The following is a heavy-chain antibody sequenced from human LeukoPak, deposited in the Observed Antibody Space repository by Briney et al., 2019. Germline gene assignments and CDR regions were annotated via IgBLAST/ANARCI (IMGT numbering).Heavy chain of an antibody. CDR2: IYSGGST. CDR3: ATDSYVSGSYYRLFY. CDR1: GFTVSSNY. V-gene: IGHV3-53*01. Sequence: GGSLRLSCAASGFTVSSNYMSWVRQAPGKGLEWVSVIYSGGSTYYADSAKGRFTISRDNSKNTLYLQMNNLRAEDTAIYYCATDSYVSGSYYRLFYWGQGTLVTVSS. D-gene: IGHD3-10*01. J-gene: IGHJ4*02.